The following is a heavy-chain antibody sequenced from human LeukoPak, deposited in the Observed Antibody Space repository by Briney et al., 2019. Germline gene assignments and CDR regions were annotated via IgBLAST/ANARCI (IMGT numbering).Heavy chain of an antibody. CDR2: IYYSGST. CDR1: GGSISSYY. CDR3: ARQRGHYYDSSRWFDP. J-gene: IGHJ5*02. Sequence: PSETLSLTCTVSGGSISSYYWSWIRQPPGKGLEWIGYIYYSGSTNYNPSLKSRVTISVDTSKNQFSLKLSSVTAADTAVYYCARQRGHYYDSSRWFDPWGQGTLVTVSS. V-gene: IGHV4-59*08. D-gene: IGHD3-22*01.